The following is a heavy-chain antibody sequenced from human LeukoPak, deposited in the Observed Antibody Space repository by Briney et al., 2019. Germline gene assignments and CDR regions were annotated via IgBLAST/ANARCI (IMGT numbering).Heavy chain of an antibody. CDR3: ARDRSRVTYYYDSSGSRAFDI. V-gene: IGHV1-69*06. CDR1: GGTFSSYA. D-gene: IGHD3-22*01. CDR2: IIPIFGTA. Sequence: GSSVKVSCKASGGTFSSYAISWVRQAPGQGLEWMGGIIPIFGTANYAQKFQGRVTITADKSTSTAYMELSSLRSEDTAVYYCARDRSRVTYYYDSSGSRAFDIWGQGTMVTVSS. J-gene: IGHJ3*02.